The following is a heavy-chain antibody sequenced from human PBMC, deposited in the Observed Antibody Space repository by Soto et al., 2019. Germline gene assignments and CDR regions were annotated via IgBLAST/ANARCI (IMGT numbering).Heavy chain of an antibody. CDR3: AFGNLSYYFDY. J-gene: IGHJ4*02. Sequence: GGSLRLSCVGSGFTFSSYWVHWVRQAPGKGLVWVSLIKTDGTVTNYADSVKGRFTISRDNSKNTLSLQMNSLRAEDTAVYHCAFGNLSYYFDYWGQGTPVTVSS. CDR1: GFTFSSYW. CDR2: IKTDGTVT. V-gene: IGHV3-74*01. D-gene: IGHD3-16*01.